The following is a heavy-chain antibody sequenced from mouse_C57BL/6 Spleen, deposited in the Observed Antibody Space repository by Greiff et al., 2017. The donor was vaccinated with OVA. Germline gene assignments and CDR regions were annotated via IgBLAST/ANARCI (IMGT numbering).Heavy chain of an antibody. CDR3: ARPRYGYDAFAY. CDR1: GYAFSSYW. J-gene: IGHJ3*01. V-gene: IGHV1-80*01. CDR2: IYPGDGDT. Sequence: VQLQESGAELVKPGASVKISCKASGYAFSSYWMHWVKQRPGKGLEWIGQIYPGDGDTNYNGKFKGKATLTADKSSSTAYMQLSSLTSEDSAVYFCARPRYGYDAFAYWGQGTLVTVSA. D-gene: IGHD2-2*01.